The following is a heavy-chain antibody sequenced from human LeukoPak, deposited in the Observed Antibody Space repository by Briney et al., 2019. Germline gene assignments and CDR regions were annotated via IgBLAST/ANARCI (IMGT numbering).Heavy chain of an antibody. D-gene: IGHD4-17*01. V-gene: IGHV3-33*01. CDR2: IWYDGSNK. CDR1: GFTFSSYG. CDR3: ARGTTVTTVPDY. J-gene: IGHJ4*02. Sequence: GGSLRLSCAASGFTFSSYGMHWVRQAPGKGLEWVAVIWYDGSNKYYADSVKGRFTISRDNSKNTLYLQRNSLRAEDTAVYYCARGTTVTTVPDYWGQGTLVTVSS.